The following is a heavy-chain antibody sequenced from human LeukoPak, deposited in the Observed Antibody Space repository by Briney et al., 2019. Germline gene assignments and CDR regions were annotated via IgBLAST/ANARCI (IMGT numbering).Heavy chain of an antibody. Sequence: MPGGSLRLSCAASGFTFSSYSMNWVRQAPGKGLEWVSSTSSSSSYIYYADSVKGRFTISSDNAKNSLYLQMNSLRAEDTAVYYCARDTVVVTASPFDYWGQGTLVTVSS. V-gene: IGHV3-21*01. J-gene: IGHJ4*02. CDR1: GFTFSSYS. CDR2: TSSSSSYI. CDR3: ARDTVVVTASPFDY. D-gene: IGHD2-21*02.